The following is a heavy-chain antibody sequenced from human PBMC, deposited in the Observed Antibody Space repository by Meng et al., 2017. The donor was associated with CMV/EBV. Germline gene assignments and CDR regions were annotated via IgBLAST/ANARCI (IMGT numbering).Heavy chain of an antibody. V-gene: IGHV3-48*04. CDR1: GFTFSSYS. Sequence: GESLKISCAASGFTFSSYSMNWVRQAPGKGLEWVSYISSSSSTIYYADSVKGRFTISRDNAKNSLYLQMNSLRAEDTAVYYCARDDDESHYYYYGMDVWGQGTTVTVSS. CDR3: ARDDDESHYYYYGMDV. J-gene: IGHJ6*02. CDR2: ISSSSSTI.